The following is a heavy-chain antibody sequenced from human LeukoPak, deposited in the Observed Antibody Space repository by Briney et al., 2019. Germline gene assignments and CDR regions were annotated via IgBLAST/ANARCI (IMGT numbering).Heavy chain of an antibody. Sequence: SETLSLTCTVSGGSISSYYWSWIRQPAGKGLEWIGRIYTSGSTNYNPSLKSRVTTSVDTSKNQFSLKLSSVTAADTAVYYCARDSVAQQWLVGQYYFDYWGQGTLVTVSS. V-gene: IGHV4-4*07. D-gene: IGHD6-19*01. CDR3: ARDSVAQQWLVGQYYFDY. CDR2: IYTSGST. J-gene: IGHJ4*02. CDR1: GGSISSYY.